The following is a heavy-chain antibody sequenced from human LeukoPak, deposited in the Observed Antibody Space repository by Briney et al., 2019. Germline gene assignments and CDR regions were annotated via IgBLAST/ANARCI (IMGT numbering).Heavy chain of an antibody. D-gene: IGHD6-19*01. J-gene: IGHJ5*02. CDR3: ASAAGNSSGFDP. Sequence: SETLSLTCTVSGGSISSYYWSWVRQPPGKGLEWIGLVYYTGSTNYSPSLKSRVTISVDTSKNQFSLKLSSVTAADTAVYYCASAAGNSSGFDPWGQGTLVTVSS. CDR1: GGSISSYY. V-gene: IGHV4-59*12. CDR2: VYYTGST.